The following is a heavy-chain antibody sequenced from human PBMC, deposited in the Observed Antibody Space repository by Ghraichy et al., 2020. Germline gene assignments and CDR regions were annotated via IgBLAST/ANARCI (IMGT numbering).Heavy chain of an antibody. Sequence: SGPTLVKPTQTLTLTCTFSGFSLSTSGVGVGWIRQPPGKALEWLALIYWNDDKRYSPSLKSRLTITKHTSKNQVVLTMTNMDPVDTATYYCAHSWPPPYYYDRGGHWYFDLWGRRTLVTDS. J-gene: IGHJ2*01. CDR2: IYWNDDK. CDR3: AHSWPPPYYYDRGGHWYFDL. D-gene: IGHD3-22*01. CDR1: GFSLSTSGVG. V-gene: IGHV2-5*01.